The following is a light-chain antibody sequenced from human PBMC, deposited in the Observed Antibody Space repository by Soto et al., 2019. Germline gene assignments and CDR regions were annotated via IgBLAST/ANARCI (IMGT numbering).Light chain of an antibody. Sequence: EIVLTQSPATLSLSPGERATLSCRANQSVSSYLAWYQQKPGQAPRLLIYDASNRATGIPARFSGSGSGTDFTLTISSLEPEDYAVYYCQQYGSSVWTFGQGTKVDIK. V-gene: IGKV3-11*01. CDR1: QSVSSY. J-gene: IGKJ1*01. CDR2: DAS. CDR3: QQYGSSVWT.